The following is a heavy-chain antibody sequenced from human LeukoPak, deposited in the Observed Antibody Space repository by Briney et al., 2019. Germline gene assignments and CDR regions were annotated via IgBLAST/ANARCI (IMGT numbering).Heavy chain of an antibody. CDR1: GYTFTGYY. D-gene: IGHD3-9*01. CDR2: INPNSGGT. V-gene: IGHV1-2*04. J-gene: IGHJ4*02. CDR3: ARANHFDWFKPTSIYFDY. Sequence: ASVKVSCKASGYTFTGYYMHWVRQAPGQGLEWMGWINPNSGGTNYAQKSQGWVTMTRDTSISTAYMELSRLRSDDTAVYYCARANHFDWFKPTSIYFDYWGQGTLVTVSS.